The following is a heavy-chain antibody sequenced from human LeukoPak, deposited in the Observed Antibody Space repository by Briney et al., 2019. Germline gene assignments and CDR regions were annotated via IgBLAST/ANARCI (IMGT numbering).Heavy chain of an antibody. CDR3: AIASDFWSGYFDY. CDR2: INHSGST. CDR1: GGSFSGYY. Sequence: SETQSLTCAVYGGSFSGYYWSWIRQPPGKGLEWIGEINHSGSTNYNPSLKSRVTISVDTSKNQFSLKLSSVTAADTAVYYCAIASDFWSGYFDYWGQGTLVTVSS. D-gene: IGHD3-3*01. V-gene: IGHV4-34*01. J-gene: IGHJ4*02.